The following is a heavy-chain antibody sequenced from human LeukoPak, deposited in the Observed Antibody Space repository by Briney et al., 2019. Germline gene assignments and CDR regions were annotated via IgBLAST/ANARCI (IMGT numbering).Heavy chain of an antibody. CDR1: GGSFSGYY. D-gene: IGHD2-15*01. V-gene: IGHV4-34*01. Sequence: SETLSLTCAVYGGSFSGYYWSWIRQPPGKGLEWIGEINHSGSTNYNPSLKSRVTISVDTSKNQFSLKLSSVTAADTAVYYCARGSGGRSTTLGIDVWGQGTTVTVSS. CDR2: INHSGST. CDR3: ARGSGGRSTTLGIDV. J-gene: IGHJ6*02.